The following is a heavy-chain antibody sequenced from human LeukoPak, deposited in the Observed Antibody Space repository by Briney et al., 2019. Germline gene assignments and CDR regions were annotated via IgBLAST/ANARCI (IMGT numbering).Heavy chain of an antibody. CDR2: IYPGDSDT. V-gene: IGHV5-51*01. CDR3: ARPYYDFWSGYSWNWFDP. CDR1: GYSFTSYW. D-gene: IGHD3-3*01. Sequence: PGESLKISFKGSGYSFTSYWIGWVRQMPGKGLEWMGIIYPGDSDTRYSPSFQGQVTISADKSISTAYLQWSSLKASDTAMYYCARPYYDFWSGYSWNWFDPWGQGTLVTVSS. J-gene: IGHJ5*02.